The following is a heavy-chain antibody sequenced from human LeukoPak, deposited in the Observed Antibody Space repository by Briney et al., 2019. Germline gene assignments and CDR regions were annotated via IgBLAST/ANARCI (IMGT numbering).Heavy chain of an antibody. D-gene: IGHD6-6*01. J-gene: IGHJ4*02. CDR2: IYTSGST. Sequence: MASETLSLTCTVSGGSISSGSYYWSWIRQPAGKGVEWIGRIYTSGSTNYNPSLKSRVTISVDTSKNQFSLKLSSVTAAGTAVYYCARAEWLYSSSFDYCGQGTLVTVSS. CDR1: GGSISSGSYY. V-gene: IGHV4-61*02. CDR3: ARAEWLYSSSFDY.